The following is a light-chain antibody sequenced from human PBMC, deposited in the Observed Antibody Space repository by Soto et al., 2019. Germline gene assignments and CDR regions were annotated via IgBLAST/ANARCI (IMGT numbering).Light chain of an antibody. CDR2: AAS. Sequence: DIHMTQSPSSVSASVGDRVTITCRASQGITSWLVWYQQKPGKAPKLLIYAASSLQSGVPSRFSGSGSGTEFTLTISSLQPDDFATYYCQHYNSYSETFGQGTKVDIK. CDR3: QHYNSYSET. J-gene: IGKJ1*01. V-gene: IGKV1D-16*01. CDR1: QGITSW.